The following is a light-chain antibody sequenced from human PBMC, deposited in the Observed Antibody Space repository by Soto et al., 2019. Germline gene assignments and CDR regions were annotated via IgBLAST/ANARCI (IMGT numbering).Light chain of an antibody. V-gene: IGKV3-15*01. CDR1: QSIDSN. Sequence: EIVMPHSPATLSVSPCETATLSSRASQSIDSNVAWYQQKPGQAPRLLMYGALTRDTGIPARFSGSGFGTEFTLTITSLQSEDFAVYFCQQYFDWWTFGQGTKVDTK. J-gene: IGKJ1*01. CDR2: GAL. CDR3: QQYFDWWT.